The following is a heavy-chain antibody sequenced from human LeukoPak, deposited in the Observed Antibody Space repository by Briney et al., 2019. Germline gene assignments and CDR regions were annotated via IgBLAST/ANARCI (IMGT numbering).Heavy chain of an antibody. CDR2: IYHSGST. D-gene: IGHD3-22*01. Sequence: SETLSLTCAVYGGSFSGYYWGWIRQPPGKGLEWIGSIYHSGSTYYNPSLKSRVTVSVDTSKNQFSLKLSSVTAADTAVYYCARLYYDSSGYYYEAFDIWGQGTMVTVSS. V-gene: IGHV4-38-2*01. CDR1: GGSFSGYY. J-gene: IGHJ3*02. CDR3: ARLYYDSSGYYYEAFDI.